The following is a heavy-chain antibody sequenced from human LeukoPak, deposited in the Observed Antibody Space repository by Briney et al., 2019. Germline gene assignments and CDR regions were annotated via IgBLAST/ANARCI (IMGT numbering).Heavy chain of an antibody. J-gene: IGHJ1*01. V-gene: IGHV3-11*01. CDR2: ISSSGSTI. D-gene: IGHD3-16*01. CDR1: GFTFSDYS. Sequence: GGSLRLSCAASGFTFSDYSMSWIRQAPGKGLEWVSYISSSGSTIYYADSVKGRFTISRDNAKNSLYLQMNSLRAEDMAVYYCARLMGSAGSPYFQHWGQGTLVTVSS. CDR3: ARLMGSAGSPYFQH.